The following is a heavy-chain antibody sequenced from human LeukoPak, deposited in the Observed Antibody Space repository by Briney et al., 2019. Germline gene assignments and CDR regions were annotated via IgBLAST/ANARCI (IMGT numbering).Heavy chain of an antibody. D-gene: IGHD6-13*01. CDR3: ARDVPKYSSSWSNDY. J-gene: IGHJ4*02. CDR1: GYTFTGYY. Sequence: GASVKVSCKDSGYTFTGYYMHWVRQAPGQGLEWMGWINPNSGGTNYAQKFQGRVTMTRDTSISTAYMELSRLRSDDTAVYYCARDVPKYSSSWSNDYWGQGTLVTVSS. CDR2: INPNSGGT. V-gene: IGHV1-2*02.